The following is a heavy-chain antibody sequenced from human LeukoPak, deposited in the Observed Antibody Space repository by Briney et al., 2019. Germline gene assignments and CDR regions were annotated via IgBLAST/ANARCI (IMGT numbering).Heavy chain of an antibody. Sequence: SETLSLTCTVSGGSISSYYWSWIRQAPGKGLEWIGYIYYSGSTNYNPSLKSRVTISVDKSKNQFSLQLNSVTAADTAVYHCARVTQVVVTALGNWFDPWGQGILVTVSS. CDR3: ARVTQVVVTALGNWFDP. V-gene: IGHV4-59*12. CDR2: IYYSGST. J-gene: IGHJ5*02. D-gene: IGHD2-15*01. CDR1: GGSISSYY.